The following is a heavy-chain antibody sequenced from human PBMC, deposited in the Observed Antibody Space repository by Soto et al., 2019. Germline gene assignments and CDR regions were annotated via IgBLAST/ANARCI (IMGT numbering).Heavy chain of an antibody. V-gene: IGHV3-13*01. CDR3: ARGGEAPRD. CDR1: GFTFRSYD. J-gene: IGHJ4*02. D-gene: IGHD2-21*01. Sequence: EVQLVESGGALVQPGGSLRLSCAASGFTFRSYDMHWVRQVTGKGLEWVSGIGTAGGTHYLASLEGRFTISRENAKDSWYLQMNSPRAGYTADYYCARGGEAPRDWGQGTLVTVSS. CDR2: IGTAGGT.